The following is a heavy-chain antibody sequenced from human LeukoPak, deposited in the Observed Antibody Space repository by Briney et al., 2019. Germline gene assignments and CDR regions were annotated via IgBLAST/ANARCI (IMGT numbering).Heavy chain of an antibody. J-gene: IGHJ4*02. CDR3: ARASYDSSGYYFDY. CDR1: GGSFSGYY. D-gene: IGHD3-22*01. CDR2: INHSGST. Sequence: PSETLSLTCAVYGGSFSGYYWSWIRQPPGKGLEWIGEINHSGSTNYNPSLKSRVTISVDRSKNQFSLKLSSVTAADTAVYYCARASYDSSGYYFDYWGQGTLVTVSS. V-gene: IGHV4-34*01.